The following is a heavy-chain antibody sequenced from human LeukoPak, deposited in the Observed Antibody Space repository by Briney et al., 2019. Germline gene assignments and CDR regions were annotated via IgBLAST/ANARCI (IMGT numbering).Heavy chain of an antibody. V-gene: IGHV3-74*01. J-gene: IGHJ4*02. D-gene: IGHD4-11*01. CDR1: GFTFSSYW. CDR3: TGHHQAYSRTY. CDR2: ISTDASST. Sequence: GGSLRLSCADSGFTFSSYWMHWVRQAPGKGLVWVSRISTDASSTTYADSVKGRFTISRDNAKGSLYLQMSSLRAEDTAVYYCTGHHQAYSRTYWGQGTLVTVSS.